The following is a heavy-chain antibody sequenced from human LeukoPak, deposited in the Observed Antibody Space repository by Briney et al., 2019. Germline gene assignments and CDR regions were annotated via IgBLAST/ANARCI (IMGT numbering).Heavy chain of an antibody. CDR1: GYTFTGYC. CDR2: INPNSGGT. D-gene: IGHD3-3*01. Sequence: ASVKVSCKASGYTFTGYCMHWVRQAPGQGLEWMGWINPNSGGTNYAQKFQGRVTMTRDTSISTAYMELSRLRSDDTAVYYCARGYDDFWSGYYSPHYYFDYWGQGTLVTVSS. CDR3: ARGYDDFWSGYYSPHYYFDY. V-gene: IGHV1-2*02. J-gene: IGHJ4*02.